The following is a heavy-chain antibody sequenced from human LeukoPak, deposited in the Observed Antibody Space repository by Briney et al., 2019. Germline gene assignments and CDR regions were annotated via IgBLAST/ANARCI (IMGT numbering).Heavy chain of an antibody. CDR1: GITLSNYG. V-gene: IGHV3-23*01. CDR3: ASPRGYSSGLLDY. J-gene: IGHJ4*02. CDR2: ISGSGGGT. Sequence: GGSLRLSCAVSGITLSNYGMSWGRQAPGKGVEWVAGISGSGGGTSYADSVKGRFTISRDNAKNTLYLQMNSLRAEDTAVYYCASPRGYSSGLLDYWGQGTLVTVSS. D-gene: IGHD6-19*01.